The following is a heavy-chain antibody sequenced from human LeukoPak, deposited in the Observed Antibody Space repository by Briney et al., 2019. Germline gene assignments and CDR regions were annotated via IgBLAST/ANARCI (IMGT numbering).Heavy chain of an antibody. J-gene: IGHJ4*02. Sequence: SDTLSLTCAVSRYSISSSNWWGWIRQPPGKGLEWIGYIYYSGSTNYNPSLKSRVSMSVDTSKNRFSLKLRSVTAVDTAVYCCARRADRGYYFDYWGQGTLVTVSS. CDR3: ARRADRGYYFDY. CDR2: IYYSGST. V-gene: IGHV4-28*01. D-gene: IGHD2-15*01. CDR1: RYSISSSNW.